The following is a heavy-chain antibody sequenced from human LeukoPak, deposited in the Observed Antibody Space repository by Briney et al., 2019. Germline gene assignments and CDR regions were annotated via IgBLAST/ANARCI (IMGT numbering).Heavy chain of an antibody. V-gene: IGHV3-21*01. D-gene: IGHD6-19*01. CDR1: GFTFSSYY. J-gene: IGHJ4*02. CDR2: ISSSTSYV. CDR3: ARDRGSGRHTFDF. Sequence: PGGSLRLACAASGFTFSSYYMSWVRQAPGKGLEWVSSISSSTSYVFYADSVRGRFTISRDYAKNSLFLQMNSLRAEDTAVYYCARDRGSGRHTFDFWGQGTLVTVSS.